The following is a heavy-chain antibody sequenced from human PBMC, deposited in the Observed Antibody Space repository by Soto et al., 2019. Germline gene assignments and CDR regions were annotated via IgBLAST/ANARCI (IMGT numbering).Heavy chain of an antibody. D-gene: IGHD6-13*01. V-gene: IGHV5-10-1*01. CDR3: ARRHSSSSAFDP. Sequence: GESLRICCKGSGYIFTSYWISWVRQMPGKGLEWMGRIDPSDSYTNYSPSFQGHVTISADKSISTAYLQWSSLKASDTAMYYCARRHSSSSAFDPWGQGTLVTVSS. J-gene: IGHJ5*02. CDR1: GYIFTSYW. CDR2: IDPSDSYT.